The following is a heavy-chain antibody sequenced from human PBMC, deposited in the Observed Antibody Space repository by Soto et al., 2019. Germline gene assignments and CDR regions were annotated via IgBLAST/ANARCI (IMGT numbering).Heavy chain of an antibody. D-gene: IGHD2-15*01. J-gene: IGHJ6*02. V-gene: IGHV3-30*18. CDR3: AKAGGQTQYYYYYYGMDV. Sequence: GGSLRLSCAASGFTFSSYGMHWVRQAPGKGLEWVAVISYDGSNKYYADSVKGRFTISRDNSKNTLYLQMNSLRAEDTAVYYCAKAGGQTQYYYYYYGMDVWGQGTTVTVSS. CDR1: GFTFSSYG. CDR2: ISYDGSNK.